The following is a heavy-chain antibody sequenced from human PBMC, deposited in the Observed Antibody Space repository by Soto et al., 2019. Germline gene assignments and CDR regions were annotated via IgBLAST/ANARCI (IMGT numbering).Heavy chain of an antibody. D-gene: IGHD2-15*01. CDR2: IIPIFGTA. CDR3: ARAGHGGNGNWFDH. V-gene: IGHV1-69*13. Sequence: SVKVSCKASGCTFSSYAISWVRQAPGQGLEWMGGIIPIFGTANYAQKFQGRVTITADESTSTAYMEQSNLRSEDTAVYYCARAGHGGNGNWFDHWGQGTLVTVSS. CDR1: GCTFSSYA. J-gene: IGHJ5*02.